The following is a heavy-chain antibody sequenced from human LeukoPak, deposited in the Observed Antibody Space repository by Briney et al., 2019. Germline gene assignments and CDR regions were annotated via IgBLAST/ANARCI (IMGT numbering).Heavy chain of an antibody. V-gene: IGHV3-23*01. CDR2: ISGSGGST. CDR3: AKKVLHYYGSGSYVDY. J-gene: IGHJ4*02. Sequence: GGSLRLSCAASGFTFSSYAMSWARQAPGKGLEWVSAISGSGGSTNYADSVKGRFTISRDNSKNTLYLQMNSLRAEDTAVYYCAKKVLHYYGSGSYVDYWGQGTLVTVSS. CDR1: GFTFSSYA. D-gene: IGHD3-10*01.